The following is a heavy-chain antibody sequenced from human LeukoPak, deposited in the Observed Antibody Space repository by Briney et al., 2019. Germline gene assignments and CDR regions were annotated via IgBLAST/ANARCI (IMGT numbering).Heavy chain of an antibody. V-gene: IGHV1-69*13. CDR3: ARDLYGSGSAKYNWFDP. J-gene: IGHJ5*01. CDR1: GGTFSSYA. D-gene: IGHD3-10*01. Sequence: GASVKVSCKASGGTFSSYAISWVRQAPGQGLEWMGGIIPIFGTANYAQKFQGRVTITADESTSTAYMELSSLRSEDTAVYYCARDLYGSGSAKYNWFDPWGKGTTVTVSS. CDR2: IIPIFGTA.